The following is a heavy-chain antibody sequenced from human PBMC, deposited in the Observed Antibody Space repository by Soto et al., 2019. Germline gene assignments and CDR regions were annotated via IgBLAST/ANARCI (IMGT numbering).Heavy chain of an antibody. CDR2: ISSSGTYT. J-gene: IGHJ4*02. D-gene: IGHD3-22*01. CDR3: ARAKLVVEGRFDY. V-gene: IGHV3-11*06. CDR1: GFSFSDYY. Sequence: QVQLVESGGGLVKPGGSLRLSCAASGFSFSDYYMNWICQAPGKGLEWISYISSSGTYTNYADSVRGRFTMSRDSAKNSLFLQMDGLRAEDTAVYYCARAKLVVEGRFDYWGQGTLVTVSS.